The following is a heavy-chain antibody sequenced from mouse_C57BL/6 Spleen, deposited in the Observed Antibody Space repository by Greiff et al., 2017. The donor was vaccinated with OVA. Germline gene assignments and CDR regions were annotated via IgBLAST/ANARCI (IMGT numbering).Heavy chain of an antibody. CDR2: IYPGSGST. J-gene: IGHJ4*01. Sequence: QVQLQQSGAELVKPGASVKMSCKASGYTFTSYWITWVKQRPGQGLEWIGDIYPGSGSTNYNEKFKSKATLTVDTSSSTAYMQLSSLTSEDSAVYYCARWDYPYAMDYWGQGTSVTVSS. CDR3: ARWDYPYAMDY. CDR1: GYTFTSYW. V-gene: IGHV1-55*01. D-gene: IGHD2-4*01.